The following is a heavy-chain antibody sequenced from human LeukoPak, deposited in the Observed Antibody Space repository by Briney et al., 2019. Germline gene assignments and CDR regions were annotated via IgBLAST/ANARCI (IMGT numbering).Heavy chain of an antibody. CDR3: ATHRYSANYDDDN. CDR2: IFYSGNT. D-gene: IGHD4/OR15-4a*01. CDR1: GGSISNYY. J-gene: IGHJ4*02. Sequence: LETLSLTCTVSGGSISNYYWTWIRQPPGKRLEWIGYIFYSGNTNYNPSLKSRVTMSLDTSKRQFSLKLSSVTAADTAVYYCATHRYSANYDDDNWGQGTLVIVTS. V-gene: IGHV4-59*08.